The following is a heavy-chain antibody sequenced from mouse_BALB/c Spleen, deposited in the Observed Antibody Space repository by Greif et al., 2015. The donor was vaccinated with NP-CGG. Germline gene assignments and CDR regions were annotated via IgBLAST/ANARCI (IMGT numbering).Heavy chain of an antibody. CDR2: IRNKANGYTT. Sequence: EVQVVESGGGLVQPGGSLRLSCATSGFTFTDYYMSWVRQPPGKALEWLGFIRNKANGYTTEYSASVKGRFTISRDNSQSILYIQMNTLRAEDSATYYCAREYGNYFDYWGQGTTLTVSS. D-gene: IGHD2-10*02. CDR3: AREYGNYFDY. CDR1: GFTFTDYY. V-gene: IGHV7-3*02. J-gene: IGHJ2*01.